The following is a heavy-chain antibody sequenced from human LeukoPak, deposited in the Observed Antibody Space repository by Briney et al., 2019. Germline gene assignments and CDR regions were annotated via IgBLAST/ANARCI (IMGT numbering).Heavy chain of an antibody. D-gene: IGHD3-22*01. CDR2: ISGTGGST. CDR1: GFTFSSCE. J-gene: IGHJ4*02. CDR3: AKDRGYYYDSSGYYYLDY. V-gene: IGHV3-23*01. Sequence: GGSLRLSCAASGFTFSSCEMNWVRQAPGKGLEWVSAISGTGGSTYYADSVKGRFTISRDNSKNTLYLQVNSLRAEDSAIYYCAKDRGYYYDSSGYYYLDYWGQGTLVTVSS.